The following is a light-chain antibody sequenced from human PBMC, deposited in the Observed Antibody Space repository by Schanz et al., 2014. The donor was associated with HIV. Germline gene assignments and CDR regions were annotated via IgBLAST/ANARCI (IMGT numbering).Light chain of an antibody. Sequence: DIQMTQSPSSLSASVGDRVTITCRASQTIYSWLAWYQQKPGRAPNLLIYQASTLETGVPSRFSGSGSGTEFTLTISSLQPDDFATYYCQQSNTFPYTFGQGTKLEIK. CDR1: QTIYSW. CDR3: QQSNTFPYT. J-gene: IGKJ2*01. CDR2: QAS. V-gene: IGKV1-5*03.